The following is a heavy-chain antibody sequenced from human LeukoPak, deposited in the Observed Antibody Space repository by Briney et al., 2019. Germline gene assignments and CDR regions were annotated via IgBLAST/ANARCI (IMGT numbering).Heavy chain of an antibody. CDR3: ARGLPMATHNWFDP. J-gene: IGHJ5*02. CDR2: INHSGST. Sequence: SETLSLTCAVYGGSFSGYYWSWIRQPPGKGLEWVGEINHSGSTNYNPSLKSRVTISVDTSKNQFSLKLSSVTAADTAVYYCARGLPMATHNWFDPWGQGTLVTVSS. CDR1: GGSFSGYY. V-gene: IGHV4-34*01. D-gene: IGHD5-24*01.